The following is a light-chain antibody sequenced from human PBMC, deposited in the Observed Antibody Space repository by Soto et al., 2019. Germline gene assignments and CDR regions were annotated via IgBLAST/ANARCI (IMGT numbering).Light chain of an antibody. CDR1: QNIETY. Sequence: DIQMTPSPSTLSASVGDRVTTTCPASQNIETYLAWYQQKPGRAPSLIIYHASTWDRGVPSRFSGSGSGTEFTLIISNLQPDDFATYYCQQFKDYVWTFGQGTKVDIK. V-gene: IGKV1-5*01. CDR2: HAS. CDR3: QQFKDYVWT. J-gene: IGKJ1*01.